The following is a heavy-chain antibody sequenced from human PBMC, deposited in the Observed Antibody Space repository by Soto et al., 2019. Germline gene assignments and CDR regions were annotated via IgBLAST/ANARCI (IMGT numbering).Heavy chain of an antibody. CDR1: GGSISSGGYY. CDR3: ARGGYCSSTSCFDY. V-gene: IGHV4-31*03. J-gene: IGHJ4*02. D-gene: IGHD2-2*01. CDR2: IYYSGST. Sequence: PSETLSLTCTVSGGSISSGGYYWSWIRQHPGKGLEWIGYIYYSGSTYYNPSLKSRVTISVDTSKNQFSLKLSSVTAADTAVYYCARGGYCSSTSCFDYWGQGTLVTVSS.